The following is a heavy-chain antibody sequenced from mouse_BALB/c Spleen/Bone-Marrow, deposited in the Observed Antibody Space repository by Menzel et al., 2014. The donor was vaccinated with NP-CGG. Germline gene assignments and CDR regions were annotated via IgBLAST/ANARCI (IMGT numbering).Heavy chain of an antibody. Sequence: QVQLQQSGAELVRPGTPVKLSCKASGYTFTSYWMNWVKQRPGRGLEWIGRIDPSDSETHYNQKFKDKATLTVDKSSSTAYIQLSSLTSEDSAVYYCARWGAYFDYWGQGTTLIVPS. CDR2: IDPSDSET. V-gene: IGHV1-61*01. CDR1: GYTFTSYW. J-gene: IGHJ2*01. CDR3: ARWGAYFDY.